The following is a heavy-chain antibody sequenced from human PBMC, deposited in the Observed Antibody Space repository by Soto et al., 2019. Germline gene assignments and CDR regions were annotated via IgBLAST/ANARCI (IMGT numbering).Heavy chain of an antibody. J-gene: IGHJ4*02. CDR3: AKEGEHSSGWANFDY. CDR1: GFTCSSDA. CDR2: ISGSGGST. V-gene: IGHV3-23*01. Sequence: GGSLRLSCAASGFTCSSDAMSWVRQAPGKGLEWVSAISGSGGSTYYADSVKGRFTISRDNSKNTLYLQMNSLRAEDTAVYYCAKEGEHSSGWANFDYWGQGTLVTVSS. D-gene: IGHD6-19*01.